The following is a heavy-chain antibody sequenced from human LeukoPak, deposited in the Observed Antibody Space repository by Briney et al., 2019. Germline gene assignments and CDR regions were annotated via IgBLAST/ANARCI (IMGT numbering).Heavy chain of an antibody. Sequence: GGSLRLSCAPSGFIFGSYGMHWVRQAPVKGLEWVAFTPYHGVSRYYTESVKGRFTISRDNSKSTLYLQMNSLRIEDTAVYYCPKDRHGDYTSDYWGQGTLVIVSS. V-gene: IGHV3-30*02. CDR1: GFIFGSYG. D-gene: IGHD4-17*01. J-gene: IGHJ4*02. CDR3: PKDRHGDYTSDY. CDR2: TPYHGVSR.